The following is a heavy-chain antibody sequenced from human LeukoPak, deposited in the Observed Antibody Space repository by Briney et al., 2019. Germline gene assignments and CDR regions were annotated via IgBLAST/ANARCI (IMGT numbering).Heavy chain of an antibody. V-gene: IGHV3-48*01. J-gene: IGHJ4*02. D-gene: IGHD4/OR15-4a*01. CDR3: ARADSTMVVWYFDY. CDR1: GFTFSSYS. Sequence: GGSLRLSCAASGFTFSSYSMNWVRQAPGKGLEWIAYIIDSGKTVYYADSVKGRFTISRDNAKNSLYLQMNSLRAEDTAVYYCARADSTMVVWYFDYWGQGALVTVSS. CDR2: IIDSGKTV.